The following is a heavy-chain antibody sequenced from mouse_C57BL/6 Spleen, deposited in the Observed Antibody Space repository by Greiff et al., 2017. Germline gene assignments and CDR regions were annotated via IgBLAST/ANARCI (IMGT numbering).Heavy chain of an antibody. D-gene: IGHD1-1*01. CDR1: GYTFTSYW. Sequence: VHLQQPGAELVRPGASVKVSCKASGYTFTSYWMHWVKQRPGQGLEWIGRIHPSDSDTNYNQKFKGKATLTAEKSSSTASMQLSSLPSADSAVYYCASITTVVDYWGQGTTLTVSS. CDR3: ASITTVVDY. V-gene: IGHV1-74*01. CDR2: IHPSDSDT. J-gene: IGHJ2*01.